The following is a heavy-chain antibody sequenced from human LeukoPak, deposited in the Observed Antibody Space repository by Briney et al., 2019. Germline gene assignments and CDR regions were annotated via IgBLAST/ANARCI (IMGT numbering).Heavy chain of an antibody. CDR2: INPNSGNT. CDR3: ARGYSSGWWGDYFDY. V-gene: IGHV1-8*02. D-gene: IGHD6-19*01. Sequence: ASVKVSCKASGYTFTGYYMHWVRQAPGQGLEWMGWINPNSGNTGYAQKFQGRVTMTRNTSISTAYMELSSLRSEDTAVYYCARGYSSGWWGDYFDYWGQGTLVTVSS. J-gene: IGHJ4*02. CDR1: GYTFTGYY.